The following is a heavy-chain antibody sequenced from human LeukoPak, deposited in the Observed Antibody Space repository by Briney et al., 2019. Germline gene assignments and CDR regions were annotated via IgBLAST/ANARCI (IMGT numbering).Heavy chain of an antibody. V-gene: IGHV1-18*04. CDR1: GYTFTGYY. J-gene: IGHJ4*02. CDR3: TRALVAYGDDDY. D-gene: IGHD4-17*01. Sequence: AASVKVSCKASGYTFTGYYMHWVRQAPGQGLEWMGWISAYNGYTNYAQKLQGRVTMTTDTSTSTAYMELRSLRSDDTAVYYCTRALVAYGDDDYWGQGTLVTVSS. CDR2: ISAYNGYT.